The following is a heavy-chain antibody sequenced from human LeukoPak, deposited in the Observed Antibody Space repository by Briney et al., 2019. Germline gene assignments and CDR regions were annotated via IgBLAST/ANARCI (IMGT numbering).Heavy chain of an antibody. J-gene: IGHJ4*02. CDR2: IYPSDSDT. CDR3: ARFHHYYDSSGYYKGLRYFDY. D-gene: IGHD3-22*01. Sequence: GESLKISCKGSGYSFSSYWIGWVRQMPGKGLEWMGIIYPSDSDTKYSPSFEGQVTISVDTSISTAYLQWSSLKASDTAMYYCARFHHYYDSSGYYKGLRYFDYWGQGTLVTVSS. CDR1: GYSFSSYW. V-gene: IGHV5-51*01.